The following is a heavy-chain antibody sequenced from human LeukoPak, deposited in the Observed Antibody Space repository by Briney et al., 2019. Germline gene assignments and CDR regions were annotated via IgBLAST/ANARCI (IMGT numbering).Heavy chain of an antibody. D-gene: IGHD3-9*01. V-gene: IGHV3-30*18. CDR1: GFTFSSYG. CDR3: AKDRSRDYDILTGLGY. J-gene: IGHJ4*02. CDR2: ISYDGSNK. Sequence: GGSLRLSCAASGFTFSSYGMHWVRQAPGKGLEWVAVISYDGSNKYYADSVKGRFTISRDNPKNTLYLQMNSLRAEDTAVYYCAKDRSRDYDILTGLGYWGQGTLVTVSS.